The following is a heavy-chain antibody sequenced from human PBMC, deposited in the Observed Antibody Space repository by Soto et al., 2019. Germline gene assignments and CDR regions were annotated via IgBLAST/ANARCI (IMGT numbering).Heavy chain of an antibody. Sequence: ASVNVSFKSSGGTFISYSISWVRQAPGQGLEWMGGIIPIFGTANYAQKFQGRVTITADKSTSTAYMELSSLRSEDTAVYYCAREMSGDCLFLSCYYGMDVWGQGTTVTVSS. V-gene: IGHV1-69*06. CDR1: GGTFISYS. D-gene: IGHD2-21*02. J-gene: IGHJ6*02. CDR3: AREMSGDCLFLSCYYGMDV. CDR2: IIPIFGTA.